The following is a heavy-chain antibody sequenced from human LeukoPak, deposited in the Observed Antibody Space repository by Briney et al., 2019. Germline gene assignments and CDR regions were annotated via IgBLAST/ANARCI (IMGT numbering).Heavy chain of an antibody. D-gene: IGHD6-19*01. CDR3: ASSYSSGWYVFDY. J-gene: IGHJ4*02. V-gene: IGHV4-39*01. CDR1: GGSISSSSYY. Sequence: SETLSLTSTVSGGSISSSSYYWGWIRQPPGKGLEWIGTIYYSGSTYYNPSLKSRVTISVDTSKNQFSLKLSSVTAADTAVYYCASSYSSGWYVFDYWGQGTLVTVSS. CDR2: IYYSGST.